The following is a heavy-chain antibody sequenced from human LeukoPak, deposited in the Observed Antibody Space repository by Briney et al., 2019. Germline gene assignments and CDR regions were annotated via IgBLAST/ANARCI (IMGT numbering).Heavy chain of an antibody. CDR2: IRYDGSNK. D-gene: IGHD3-16*02. CDR1: GFTFSSYG. CDR3: AKDHARDYVWGSYRYTFAYYFDY. J-gene: IGHJ4*02. Sequence: GGSLRLSCAASGFTFSSYGMHWVRQAPGKGLEWVAFIRYDGSNKYYADSVKGRFTISRDNSKNTLYLQMNSLRAEDTAVYYCAKDHARDYVWGSYRYTFAYYFDYWGQGTLVTVSS. V-gene: IGHV3-30*02.